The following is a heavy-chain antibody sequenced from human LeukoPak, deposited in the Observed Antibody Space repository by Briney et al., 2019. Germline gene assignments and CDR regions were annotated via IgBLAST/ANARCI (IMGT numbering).Heavy chain of an antibody. CDR2: ISGSGGST. D-gene: IGHD3-22*01. Sequence: GGSLRLSCAASGFTFSSYAMSWVRQAPGKGLEWVSAISGSGGSTYYADSVKGRFTISRDNSKNTLYLQMNSLRAEDTAVYYCAREKSYYDSSGYFDYWGQGTLVTVSS. CDR1: GFTFSSYA. CDR3: AREKSYYDSSGYFDY. J-gene: IGHJ4*02. V-gene: IGHV3-23*01.